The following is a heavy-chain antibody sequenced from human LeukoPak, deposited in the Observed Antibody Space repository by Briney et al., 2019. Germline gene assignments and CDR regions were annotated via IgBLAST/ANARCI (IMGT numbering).Heavy chain of an antibody. Sequence: SETLSLTCAVYGGSFSGYYWSWIRQPPGKGLEWIGEINHSGSTSYNPSLKSRVTISVDTSKNQFSLKLSSVTAADTAVYYCARGRYYYGSGSYYDYWGQGTLVTVSS. CDR1: GGSFSGYY. CDR3: ARGRYYYGSGSYYDY. D-gene: IGHD3-10*01. J-gene: IGHJ4*02. CDR2: INHSGST. V-gene: IGHV4-34*01.